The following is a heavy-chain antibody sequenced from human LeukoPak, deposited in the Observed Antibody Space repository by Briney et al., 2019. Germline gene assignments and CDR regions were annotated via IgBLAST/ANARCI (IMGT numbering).Heavy chain of an antibody. Sequence: SETLSLTCTVSGGSVSSGSHPWSWIRQPPGKGLEWIGYSSNSGCTSCNPSLKSRVTISVDTSKNQFSLKLTSVTAADTAVYYCARDNWGSLDYWGQGILVTVSS. CDR2: SSNSGCT. V-gene: IGHV4-61*01. CDR3: ARDNWGSLDY. J-gene: IGHJ4*02. D-gene: IGHD7-27*01. CDR1: GGSVSSGSHP.